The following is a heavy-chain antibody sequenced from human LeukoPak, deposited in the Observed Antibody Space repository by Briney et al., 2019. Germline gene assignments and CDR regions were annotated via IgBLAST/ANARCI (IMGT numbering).Heavy chain of an antibody. V-gene: IGHV3-23*01. CDR1: GVTLSSFA. Sequence: PGGSLRLSCAASGVTLSSFAMSWARQAPGKGLEWVSGISSSGSGGSTYYADSVKGRFTISRDNSKNTLYLQMNSLRAEDTAVYYCATPGYSSGWITNYYFDYWGQGTLVTVSS. CDR2: ISSSGSGGST. CDR3: ATPGYSSGWITNYYFDY. D-gene: IGHD6-19*01. J-gene: IGHJ4*02.